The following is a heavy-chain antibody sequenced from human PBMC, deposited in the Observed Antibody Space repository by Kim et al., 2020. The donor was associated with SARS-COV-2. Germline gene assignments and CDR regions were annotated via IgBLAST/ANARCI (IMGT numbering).Heavy chain of an antibody. D-gene: IGHD1-1*01. J-gene: IGHJ3*02. CDR3: TRGMYTGTAGADVFDI. V-gene: IGHV3-33*01. CDR1: GFSFSSFG. Sequence: GGSLRLSCVASGFSFSSFGIHWVRQAPGKGLEWVTNIWNDGSKEYYVDSVEGRFTISRDDSKNTVYLQMSSLRAEDTAVYYCTRGMYTGTAGADVFDIWGKGPMVTVSS. CDR2: IWNDGSKE.